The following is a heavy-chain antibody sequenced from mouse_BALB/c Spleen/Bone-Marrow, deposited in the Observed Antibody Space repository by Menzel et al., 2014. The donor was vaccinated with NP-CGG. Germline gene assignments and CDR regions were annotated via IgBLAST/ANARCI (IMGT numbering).Heavy chain of an antibody. CDR2: IWAGGST. Sequence: VQLQQSGPGLVAPSQSLSITCTVSGSSLTSYGVHWVRQPPGKGLEWLGVIWAGGSTNYNSALMSRLSISKDNSKSQVFLKMNSLQTDDTAMYYCARDRGFGYDRTMDSWGQGTSVTVSS. CDR1: GSSLTSYG. J-gene: IGHJ4*01. CDR3: ARDRGFGYDRTMDS. D-gene: IGHD2-2*01. V-gene: IGHV2-9*02.